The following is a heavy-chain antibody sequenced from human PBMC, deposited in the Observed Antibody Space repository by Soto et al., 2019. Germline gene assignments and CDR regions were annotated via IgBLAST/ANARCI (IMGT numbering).Heavy chain of an antibody. CDR1: GGSFSCYY. J-gene: IGHJ5*02. D-gene: IGHD3-3*01. Sequence: SETLSLTCAVYGGSFSCYYWSWIRQPPGKGLEWIGEINHSGSTNYNPSLKSRVTISVDTSKNQFSLKLSSVTAADTAVYYCARGVGLRFLEWLGGVGFDPWGQGTLVTV. CDR3: ARGVGLRFLEWLGGVGFDP. CDR2: INHSGST. V-gene: IGHV4-34*01.